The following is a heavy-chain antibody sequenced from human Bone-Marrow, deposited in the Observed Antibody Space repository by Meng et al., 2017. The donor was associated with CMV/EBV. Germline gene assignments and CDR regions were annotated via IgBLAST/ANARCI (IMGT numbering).Heavy chain of an antibody. CDR1: GFTFDDYT. Sequence: GESLKISCAASGFTFDDYTMHWVRQAPGKGLEWVSLISWDGGSTYYADSVKGRFTISRDNSKNSLYLQMNSLRTEDPALYYCAKGDSSGYLGADPWGQGTLVTVSS. CDR2: ISWDGGST. V-gene: IGHV3-43*01. CDR3: AKGDSSGYLGADP. J-gene: IGHJ5*02. D-gene: IGHD3-22*01.